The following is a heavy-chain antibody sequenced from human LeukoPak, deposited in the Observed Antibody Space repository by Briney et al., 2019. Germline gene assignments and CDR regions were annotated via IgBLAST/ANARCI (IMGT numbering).Heavy chain of an antibody. Sequence: GGSLRLSCAASGFNFDDYAMSRVRQAPGKGLEWVSGINWNGDTTTYADSVKGRFAISRDNAKSSLHLQLNSLRAEDTAVYYCARDPGTMVRGGYGMDVWGQGTTVTVSS. J-gene: IGHJ6*02. CDR2: INWNGDTT. CDR3: ARDPGTMVRGGYGMDV. D-gene: IGHD3-10*01. CDR1: GFNFDDYA. V-gene: IGHV3-20*04.